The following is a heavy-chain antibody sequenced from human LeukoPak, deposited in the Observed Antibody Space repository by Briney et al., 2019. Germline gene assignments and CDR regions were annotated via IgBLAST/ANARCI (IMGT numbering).Heavy chain of an antibody. CDR2: SCYSGRT. CDR3: ARRAGRYYGSGSYWSWFDP. Sequence: SETLSLTCTVSGGSISSSSDYWGWIRQPPGKGLEWIGSSCYSGRTYYNPSLKSRVTISEDTSKNQFSLKLSSVTAADTAVYYCARRAGRYYGSGSYWSWFDPWGQGTLVTVSS. D-gene: IGHD3-10*01. CDR1: GGSISSSSDY. J-gene: IGHJ5*02. V-gene: IGHV4-39*01.